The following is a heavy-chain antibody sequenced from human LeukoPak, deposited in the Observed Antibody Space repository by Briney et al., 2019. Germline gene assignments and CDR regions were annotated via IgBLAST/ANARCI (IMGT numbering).Heavy chain of an antibody. Sequence: PGGSLRLSCAASGFAFNTYAMHWVRQAPGQGLEWVALIWHDGSHKFYSNSVRGQFTISRDNSKNTVSLQMNNLRPEDTAVYYCASEIFGSGSHPDFWGQGTLVTVSS. CDR1: GFAFNTYA. D-gene: IGHD3-3*01. V-gene: IGHV3-33*01. J-gene: IGHJ4*02. CDR3: ASEIFGSGSHPDF. CDR2: IWHDGSHK.